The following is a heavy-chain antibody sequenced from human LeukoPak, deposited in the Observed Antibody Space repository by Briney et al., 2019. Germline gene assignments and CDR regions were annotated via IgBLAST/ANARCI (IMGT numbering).Heavy chain of an antibody. CDR2: ISAYNGNT. V-gene: IGHV1-18*01. Sequence: ASVKVSCKASGYTFTSYGISWVRQAPGQGLEWMGWISAYNGNTNYARKLQGRVTMTTDTSTSTAYMELRSLRSDDTAVYYCARDMYGGYTADYWGQGTLVTVSS. CDR1: GYTFTSYG. CDR3: ARDMYGGYTADY. D-gene: IGHD5-12*01. J-gene: IGHJ4*02.